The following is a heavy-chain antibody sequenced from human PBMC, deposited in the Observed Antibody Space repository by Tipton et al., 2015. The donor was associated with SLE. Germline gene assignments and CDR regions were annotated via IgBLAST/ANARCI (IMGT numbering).Heavy chain of an antibody. V-gene: IGHV3-11*01. CDR1: GFTFSDYH. J-gene: IGHJ4*02. CDR3: VRDGVGGGDFDY. Sequence: SLRLSCAASGFTFSDYHMSWIRQGPGKGLEWVSYISSSGSTIYYADSVKGRFTISRGNAKNSLYLQMNTLRAEDTAVYYCVRDGVGGGDFDYWGQGALVTVSS. CDR2: ISSSGSTI. D-gene: IGHD3-16*01.